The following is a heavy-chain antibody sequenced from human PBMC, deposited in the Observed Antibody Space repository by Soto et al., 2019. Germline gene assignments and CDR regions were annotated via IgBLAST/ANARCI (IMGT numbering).Heavy chain of an antibody. CDR3: ARGRSYSASGGLGGTGFDP. V-gene: IGHV1-69*01. Sequence: QVHLVQSGAEVRRPGSSVKVSCNVSGGSFSSYPIKWMRQAPGQRLRTVKYAQNVKGRLTIIADESTCTASMELSILRSDDTAVYYCARGRSYSASGGLGGTGFDPWGQGTLVTVSS. CDR2: RTV. D-gene: IGHD3-10*01. CDR1: GGSFSSYP. J-gene: IGHJ5*02.